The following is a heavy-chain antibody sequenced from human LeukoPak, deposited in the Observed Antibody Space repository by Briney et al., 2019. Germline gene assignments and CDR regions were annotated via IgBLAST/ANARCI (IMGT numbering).Heavy chain of an antibody. Sequence: GGSLRLSCAASGFTFSSYGMHWVRQAPGKGLEWVAVISYDGSNKYYADSVKGRFTISRDNSKNTVYLQMNSLRAEDTAVYYCAKVNSGYLIDYWGQGTLVTVSS. V-gene: IGHV3-30*18. CDR2: ISYDGSNK. D-gene: IGHD5-12*01. J-gene: IGHJ4*02. CDR1: GFTFSSYG. CDR3: AKVNSGYLIDY.